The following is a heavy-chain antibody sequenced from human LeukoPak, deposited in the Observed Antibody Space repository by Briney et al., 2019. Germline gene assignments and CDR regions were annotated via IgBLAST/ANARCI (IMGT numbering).Heavy chain of an antibody. J-gene: IGHJ6*04. CDR2: INHSGST. D-gene: IGHD6-13*01. Sequence: SETLSLTCAVYGGSSSSYYWSWIRQPPGKGLEWIGEINHSGSTNYNPSLKSRVTISVDTSKNQFSLKLSSVTAADTAVYYCARWRERYSRARPEGLAARYYGMDVWGKGTTVTVSS. CDR3: ARWRERYSRARPEGLAARYYGMDV. CDR1: GGSSSSYY. V-gene: IGHV4-34*01.